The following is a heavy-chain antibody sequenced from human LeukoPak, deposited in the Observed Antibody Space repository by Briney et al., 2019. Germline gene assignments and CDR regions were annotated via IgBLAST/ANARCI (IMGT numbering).Heavy chain of an antibody. CDR1: GITFSSYA. D-gene: IGHD6-13*01. CDR2: ISGSGGRT. Sequence: GGSLRLSCAASGITFSSYAMSWVRQAPGKGLEWVSGISGSGGRTYYADSVKGRFTISRDNSKNTLYLQMTSLRAEDTAVYYCAAYSSSWYVPDYWGQGTLVTVSS. J-gene: IGHJ4*02. V-gene: IGHV3-23*01. CDR3: AAYSSSWYVPDY.